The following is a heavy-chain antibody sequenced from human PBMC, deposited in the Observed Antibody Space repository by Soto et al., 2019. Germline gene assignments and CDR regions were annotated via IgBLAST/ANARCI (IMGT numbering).Heavy chain of an antibody. CDR2: LSGTGDVT. J-gene: IGHJ4*02. CDR3: AKPRIYSGWYYFDY. V-gene: IGHV3-23*01. CDR1: GFTFRSYA. D-gene: IGHD6-19*01. Sequence: EVQLLESGGGLVQPGGSLRLSCAASGFTFRSYAMSWVRQAPGKGPEWVSALSGTGDVTYYADSVKGRFTLSRDNSKNTLHLQTNSLRAEDTAVYYCAKPRIYSGWYYFDYWGQGTLVTVSS.